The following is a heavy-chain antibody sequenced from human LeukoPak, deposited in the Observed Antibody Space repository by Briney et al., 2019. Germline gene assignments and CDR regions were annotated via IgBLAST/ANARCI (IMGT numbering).Heavy chain of an antibody. D-gene: IGHD1-20*01. Sequence: SGPALVKPTRTLTLTCTFSGFSLSTSGMCVSWIRQPPGKALEWLARIDWDDDKYYSTSLKTRLTISKDTSKNQVVLTMTNMDPVDTATYYCARIRITGTTAIDWGQGTLVTVSS. V-gene: IGHV2-70*11. CDR2: IDWDDDK. CDR1: GFSLSTSGMC. CDR3: ARIRITGTTAID. J-gene: IGHJ4*02.